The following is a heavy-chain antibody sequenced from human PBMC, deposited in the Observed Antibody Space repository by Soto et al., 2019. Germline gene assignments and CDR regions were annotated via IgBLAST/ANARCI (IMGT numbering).Heavy chain of an antibody. D-gene: IGHD5-18*01. Sequence: SETLSLTCTVSGGSISSSSYYWGWIRQPPGKGLEWIGSIYYSGSTYYNPSLKSRVTISVDTSKNQFSLKLSSVTAADTAVYYCARIRRGQSLRGYSYGLPFDYWGQGTLVTVS. J-gene: IGHJ4*02. CDR3: ARIRRGQSLRGYSYGLPFDY. CDR2: IYYSGST. V-gene: IGHV4-39*01. CDR1: GGSISSSSYY.